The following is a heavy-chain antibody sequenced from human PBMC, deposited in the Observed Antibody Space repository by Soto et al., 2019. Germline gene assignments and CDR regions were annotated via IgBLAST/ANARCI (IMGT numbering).Heavy chain of an antibody. CDR2: IYRTGNT. D-gene: IGHD2-2*01. J-gene: IGHJ4*02. V-gene: IGHV4-30-2*01. Sequence: SETLSLTCTVSGDSMTSGDYSWSWIRQPPGKGLEWLGYIYRTGNTHYSPSLKSRVSISQDRSKNQFSLELTSVTAADTAVYYCARGDYQYSIDYWGQGTLVTVS. CDR3: ARGDYQYSIDY. CDR1: GDSMTSGDYS.